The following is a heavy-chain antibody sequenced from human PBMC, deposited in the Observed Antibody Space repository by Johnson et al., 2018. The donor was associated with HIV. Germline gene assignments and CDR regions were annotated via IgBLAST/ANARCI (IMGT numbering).Heavy chain of an antibody. D-gene: IGHD3-10*01. CDR2: IKQDGSEK. CDR3: ARGGLLWFGHPAD. Sequence: VQLVESGGGLVQPGGSRSLSCPASGSTLSTYWMSWVRQAPGKGLEWVAKIKQDGSEKYCVDSVKGRFTISSDNAKNSLYLQMNSLRAEDTAVYYCARGGLLWFGHPADWGQGTMVTVSS. J-gene: IGHJ3*01. CDR1: GSTLSTYW. V-gene: IGHV3-7*01.